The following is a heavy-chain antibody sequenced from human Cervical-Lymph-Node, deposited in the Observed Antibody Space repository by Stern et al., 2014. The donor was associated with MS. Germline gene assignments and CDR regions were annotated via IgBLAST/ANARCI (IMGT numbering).Heavy chain of an antibody. D-gene: IGHD6-13*01. Sequence: DQLVESGSELKKPGASVKVSCKASGYTFTSYAMNWVRQAPGQGLEWMGWINTNTGNPTYAQGFTGRFVFSLDTSVNTAYLQISSLKAEDTAVYYCARLSSGVYSSNWGSDYWGQGTLVTVSS. CDR1: GYTFTSYA. CDR2: INTNTGNP. J-gene: IGHJ4*02. CDR3: ARLSSGVYSSNWGSDY. V-gene: IGHV7-4-1*02.